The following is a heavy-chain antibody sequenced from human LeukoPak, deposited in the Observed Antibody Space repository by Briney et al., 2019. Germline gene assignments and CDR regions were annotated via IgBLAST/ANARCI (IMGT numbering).Heavy chain of an antibody. CDR3: ARYIGWFDP. CDR1: GGSISSGNW. D-gene: IGHD3-16*01. V-gene: IGHV4-4*02. J-gene: IGHJ5*02. CDR2: IYYSGST. Sequence: SETLSLTCAVSGGSISSGNWWNWVRQPPGKGLEWIGYIYYSGSTNYNPSLKSRVTISVDTSKNQFSLKLSSVTAADTAVYYCARYIGWFDPWGQGTLVTVSS.